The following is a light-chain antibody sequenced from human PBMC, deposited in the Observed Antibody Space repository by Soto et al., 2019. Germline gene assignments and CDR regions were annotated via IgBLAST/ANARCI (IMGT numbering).Light chain of an antibody. V-gene: IGLV2-11*01. CDR3: CSYAGSYTVV. CDR1: SSDVGGYNY. Sequence: QSALTQPRSVSGSPGQSVTISCTGTSSDVGGYNYVSWYQQHPGKAPKLMIYDVSKRPSGVPDRFSGSKSGNTASLTISGLQAEDEADYYCCSYAGSYTVVFGGGPKLNVL. CDR2: DVS. J-gene: IGLJ2*01.